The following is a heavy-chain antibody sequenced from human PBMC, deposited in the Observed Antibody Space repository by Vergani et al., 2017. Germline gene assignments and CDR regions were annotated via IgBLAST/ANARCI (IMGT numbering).Heavy chain of an antibody. CDR2: INPNSGGT. CDR3: ARDHIFWGYYYGMDV. J-gene: IGHJ6*02. D-gene: IGHD3-9*01. Sequence: QVQLVQSGAEVKKPGASVKVSCKASGYTFTGYYMHWVRQAPGQGLEWMGWINPNSGGTNYAQKFQGRVTMTRDTSISTAYMELSRLRSDDTAVYYCARDHIFWGYYYGMDVWGQGTTVTVSS. V-gene: IGHV1-2*02. CDR1: GYTFTGYY.